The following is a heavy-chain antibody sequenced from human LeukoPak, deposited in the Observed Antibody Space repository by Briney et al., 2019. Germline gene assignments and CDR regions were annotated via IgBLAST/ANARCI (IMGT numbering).Heavy chain of an antibody. CDR3: ARGPLRIAQLVRAYYYYGMDV. J-gene: IGHJ6*02. CDR2: IYYSGST. CDR1: GGSISSGDYY. V-gene: IGHV4-30-4*01. D-gene: IGHD6-6*01. Sequence: SETLSLTCTVSGGSISSGDYYWSWIRQPPGKGLEWIGYIYYSGSTYYNPSLKSRVTISVDTSKNQFSLKLSSVTAADTAVYYCARGPLRIAQLVRAYYYYGMDVWGQGTTVTVSS.